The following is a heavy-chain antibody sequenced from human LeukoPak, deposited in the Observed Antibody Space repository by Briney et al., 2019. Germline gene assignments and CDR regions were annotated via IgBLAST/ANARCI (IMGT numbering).Heavy chain of an antibody. J-gene: IGHJ4*02. CDR1: GFTVSSNY. Sequence: PGGSLRLSCAASGFTVSSNYMNWVRQAPGKGLEWVSYISSSSSTIYYADSVKGRFTISRDNAKNSLYLQMNSLRAEDMAVYYCARDSPPDDWGQGTLVTVSS. CDR3: ARDSPPDD. V-gene: IGHV3-48*01. CDR2: ISSSSSTI.